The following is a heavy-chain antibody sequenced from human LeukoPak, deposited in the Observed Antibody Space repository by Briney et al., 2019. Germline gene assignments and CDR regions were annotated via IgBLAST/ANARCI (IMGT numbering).Heavy chain of an antibody. CDR3: SKKGQSEDYGKPG. J-gene: IGHJ4*02. V-gene: IGHV3-30*18. Sequence: GGSLRLSYAASGFTFSSYGMHWVRQAPGRGLEWVAVISYDGSNKYYADSVKGRFTISRDNSKDTLYLQMSSLRADDTAVYYCSKKGQSEDYGKPGWGQGTLVTVSS. D-gene: IGHD4-17*01. CDR1: GFTFSSYG. CDR2: ISYDGSNK.